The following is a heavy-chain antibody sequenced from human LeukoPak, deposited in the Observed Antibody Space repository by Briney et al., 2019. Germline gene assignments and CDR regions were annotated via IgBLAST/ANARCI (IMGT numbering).Heavy chain of an antibody. V-gene: IGHV3-74*01. CDR2: INSDGSST. J-gene: IGHJ4*02. D-gene: IGHD2-15*01. CDR1: GFTFSSYW. Sequence: GGSLRLSCAASGFTFSSYWMHWVRQAPGKGLVWVSRINSDGSSTSYADSVKGRFTISRDNAKNTLYLQMNSLRAEDTAVYYCANGDCSGGSCYSGWVLNYSWGQGTLVTVSS. CDR3: ANGDCSGGSCYSGWVLNYS.